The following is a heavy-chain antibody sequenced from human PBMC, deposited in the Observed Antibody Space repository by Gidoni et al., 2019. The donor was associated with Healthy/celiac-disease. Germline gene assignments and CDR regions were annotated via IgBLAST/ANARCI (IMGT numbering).Heavy chain of an antibody. J-gene: IGHJ3*02. V-gene: IGHV3-48*02. D-gene: IGHD3-22*01. CDR3: ASDPYYYDSSGYQGAFDI. Sequence: EVHLVESGVGLVQPGGSLGLSCAASGLPFSSYCMNWIRQAPGKGLEGFAYISSSSSTIYYADSVKGRFTISRDNAKNSLYLQMNSLRDEDTAVYYCASDPYYYDSSGYQGAFDIWGQGTMVTVSS. CDR1: GLPFSSYC. CDR2: ISSSSSTI.